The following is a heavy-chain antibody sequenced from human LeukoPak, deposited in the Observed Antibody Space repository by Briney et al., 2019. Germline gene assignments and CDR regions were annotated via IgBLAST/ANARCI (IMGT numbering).Heavy chain of an antibody. CDR3: ARVKNPSYFDWSPPRYFDL. CDR1: GGSFSGYY. D-gene: IGHD3-9*01. J-gene: IGHJ2*01. V-gene: IGHV4-34*01. Sequence: SETLSLTCAVYGGSFSGYYWSWIRHPPGKGLEWIGEINHSGSTNYNPSLKSRVTISVDTSKNQFSLKLSSVTAADTAVYYCARVKNPSYFDWSPPRYFDLWGRGTLVTVSS. CDR2: INHSGST.